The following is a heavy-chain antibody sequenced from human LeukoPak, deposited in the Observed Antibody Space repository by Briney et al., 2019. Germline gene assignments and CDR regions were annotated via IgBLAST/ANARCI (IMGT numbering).Heavy chain of an antibody. Sequence: PGRSLRLSCAASRFTFSNYDMHWVRQAPGRGLEWVAVIWYEGSDKHYADSVKGRFTISRDNSKNTLYLQLNSLRAEDTAVYYCARGSSSWYYFDYWGQGTLVTVSS. CDR1: RFTFSNYD. V-gene: IGHV3-33*08. CDR3: ARGSSSWYYFDY. CDR2: IWYEGSDK. D-gene: IGHD6-13*01. J-gene: IGHJ4*02.